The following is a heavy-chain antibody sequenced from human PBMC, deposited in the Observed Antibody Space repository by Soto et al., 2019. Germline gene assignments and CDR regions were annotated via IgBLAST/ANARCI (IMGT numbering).Heavy chain of an antibody. Sequence: LSLTCAVSGDRVSSNSASWNWIRQPPSRGLEWLGRTYYRSKWCNDYAESVKSRITVNADTSNNQFSLQLNSVTPEDTAVYYCVTGLAGSFDHRGQGAQLTVSS. CDR3: VTGLAGSFDH. D-gene: IGHD6-19*01. J-gene: IGHJ4*02. V-gene: IGHV6-1*01. CDR2: TYYRSKWCN. CDR1: GDRVSSNSAS.